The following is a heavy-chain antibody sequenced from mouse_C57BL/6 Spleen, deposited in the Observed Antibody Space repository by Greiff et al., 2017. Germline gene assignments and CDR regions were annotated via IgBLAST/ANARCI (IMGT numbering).Heavy chain of an antibody. D-gene: IGHD1-1*01. CDR3: ASGNYYGSRKGLFDY. CDR2: ISYDGSN. CDR1: GYSITSGYY. Sequence: VQLKQSGPGLVKPSQSLSLTCSVTGYSITSGYYWNWIRQFPGNKLEWMGYISYDGSNNYNPSLKNRISITRDTSKNQFFLKLNSVTTEDTATYYCASGNYYGSRKGLFDYWGQGTTLTVSS. J-gene: IGHJ2*01. V-gene: IGHV3-6*01.